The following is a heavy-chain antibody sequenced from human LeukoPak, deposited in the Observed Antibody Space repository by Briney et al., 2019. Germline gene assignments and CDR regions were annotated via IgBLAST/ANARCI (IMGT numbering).Heavy chain of an antibody. CDR3: TPDLMDV. Sequence: GGSLRLSCVVSGFPFTNAWMSWVRQAPGKGLEWVGRIKSKADGGTADYAAPVRGRFTMWRDDARSALYLQMNSLQTEDTAVYYCTPDLMDVWGKGTTVTVSS. CDR1: GFPFTNAW. CDR2: IKSKADGGTA. J-gene: IGHJ6*03. V-gene: IGHV3-15*01.